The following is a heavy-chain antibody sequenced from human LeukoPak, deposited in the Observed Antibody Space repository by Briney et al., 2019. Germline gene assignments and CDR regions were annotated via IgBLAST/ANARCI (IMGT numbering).Heavy chain of an antibody. CDR3: ARSLTTIAAAGMIQGWFDP. V-gene: IGHV4-30-2*01. Sequence: PSETLSLTCAVSGGSISSGGYSWSWIRQPPGKGLEWIGYIYHSGSTYYNPSLKSRVTISVDRSKNQFSLKLSSVTAADTAVYYCARSLTTIAAAGMIQGWFDPWGQGTLVTVSS. D-gene: IGHD6-13*01. CDR2: IYHSGST. CDR1: GGSISSGGYS. J-gene: IGHJ5*02.